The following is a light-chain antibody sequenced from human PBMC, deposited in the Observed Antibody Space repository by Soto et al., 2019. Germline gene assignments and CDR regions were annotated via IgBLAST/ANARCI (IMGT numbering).Light chain of an antibody. Sequence: QSVLTQPPSVSGAPGQGVTISCTGSSSNIGAGYDVHWYHQLPGTAPKLLFYGNINRPSGVPDRFSGSKSGTSASLAITGLQAEDEADYYCQSYDSSLTTYVFGTGTKLTVL. CDR1: SSNIGAGYD. V-gene: IGLV1-40*01. J-gene: IGLJ1*01. CDR2: GNI. CDR3: QSYDSSLTTYV.